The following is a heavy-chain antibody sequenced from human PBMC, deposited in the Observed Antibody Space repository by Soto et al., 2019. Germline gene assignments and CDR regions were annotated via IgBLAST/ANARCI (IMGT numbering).Heavy chain of an antibody. J-gene: IGHJ4*02. CDR3: ARGVSAGVDY. CDR2: MQPSTGRT. V-gene: IGHV1-8*02. D-gene: IGHD1-26*01. CDR1: GNTFTYVY. Sequence: ASVKVSCKGSGNTFTYVYLHWVRQAPGQGLEWMGWMQPSTGRTGYAQKFQGRVTMTRDTSINTAYMELTTLTSDDTAFYYCARGVSAGVDYWGQGTLVTVS.